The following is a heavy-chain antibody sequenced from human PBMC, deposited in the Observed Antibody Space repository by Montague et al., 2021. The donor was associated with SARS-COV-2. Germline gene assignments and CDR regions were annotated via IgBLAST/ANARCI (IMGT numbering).Heavy chain of an antibody. CDR2: MYYSGST. J-gene: IGHJ4*02. CDR3: ARDFDY. Sequence: SEILSLTCTVSGGSISSYYWSWIRQPPGKGLEWIGYMYYSGSTNYNPSLKSRVTLSVDTSKNQFSLKLSSVTAADTAVYYCARDFDYWGQGTLVTVSS. V-gene: IGHV4-59*13. CDR1: GGSISSYY.